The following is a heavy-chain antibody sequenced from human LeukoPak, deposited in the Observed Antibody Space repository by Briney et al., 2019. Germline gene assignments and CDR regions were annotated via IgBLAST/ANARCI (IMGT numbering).Heavy chain of an antibody. J-gene: IGHJ6*02. V-gene: IGHV3-48*03. CDR1: GFTFSSYE. CDR3: ARDDYDIVTGYYSMYSYGVDV. Sequence: GSLRLSCEASGFTFSSYEMNWVRQAPGKGLEWISYISSCGMTIYYADSVRGRFTVSRDNTKNSLFLQMNSLRAEDTAVYFCARDDYDIVTGYYSMYSYGVDVWGQGTAVTVSS. CDR2: ISSCGMTI. D-gene: IGHD3-9*01.